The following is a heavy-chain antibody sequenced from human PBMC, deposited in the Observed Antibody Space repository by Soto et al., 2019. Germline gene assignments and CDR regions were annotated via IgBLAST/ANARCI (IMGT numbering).Heavy chain of an antibody. CDR3: ARVASCPGYYYYYGMDV. V-gene: IGHV4-34*01. CDR1: GGSFSGYY. J-gene: IGHJ6*01. D-gene: IGHD2-2*01. Sequence: QVQLQQWGAGLLKPSETLSLTCAVYGGSFSGYYWSWIRQPPGQGLEWIGEINHSGSTKYNPSLKSRVTIPGDTSKYQFSLKLSSVPAADTAVYYCARVASCPGYYYYYGMDVWGQGTTVTVSS. CDR2: INHSGST.